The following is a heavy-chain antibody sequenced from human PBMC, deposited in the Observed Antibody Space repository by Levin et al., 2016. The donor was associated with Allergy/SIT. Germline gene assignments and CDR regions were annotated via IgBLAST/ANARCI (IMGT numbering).Heavy chain of an antibody. Sequence: SETLSLTCTVSSGSIGRYYWSWIRQPAGKGLEWIGRIYISGSTNYNPSLKSRVSMSVDTSKNQFSLKLTSVTAADTAVYYCARVLVGISSGYYVGYFQHWGQGTLVTVSS. CDR2: IYISGST. J-gene: IGHJ1*01. D-gene: IGHD3-22*01. V-gene: IGHV4-4*07. CDR3: ARVLVGISSGYYVGYFQH. CDR1: SGSIGRYY.